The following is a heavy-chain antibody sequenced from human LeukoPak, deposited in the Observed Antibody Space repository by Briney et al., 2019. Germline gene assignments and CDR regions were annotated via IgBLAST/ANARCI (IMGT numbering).Heavy chain of an antibody. J-gene: IGHJ3*02. D-gene: IGHD3-10*01. V-gene: IGHV7-4-1*02. CDR1: GYTFTSYA. Sequence: ASVKVSCKASGYTFTSYAMNWVRQAPGQGLEWMGWINTNTGNPTYAQGFTGRFVFSLDTSVSTAYLQISSLKAEDTAVYYCARGVDPKGFGKLDAFDIWGQGPMVTVSS. CDR2: INTNTGNP. CDR3: ARGVDPKGFGKLDAFDI.